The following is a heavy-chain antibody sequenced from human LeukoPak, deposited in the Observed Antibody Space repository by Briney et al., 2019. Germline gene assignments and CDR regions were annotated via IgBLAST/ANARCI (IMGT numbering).Heavy chain of an antibody. V-gene: IGHV1-18*01. J-gene: IGHJ6*02. D-gene: IGHD3/OR15-3a*01. CDR2: ISAYNGNT. Sequence: ASVKVSCKASGYTFTSYGISWVRQAPGQGLEWMGWISAYNGNTNYAQKLQGRVTMTTDTSTSTAYMELRSLRSDDTAVYYCAREPYGLGYYYYGMDVWGQGTTVTVSS. CDR3: AREPYGLGYYYYGMDV. CDR1: GYTFTSYG.